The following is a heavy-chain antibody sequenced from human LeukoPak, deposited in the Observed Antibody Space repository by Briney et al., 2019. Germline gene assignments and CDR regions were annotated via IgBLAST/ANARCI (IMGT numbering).Heavy chain of an antibody. CDR1: GFTFSSYW. V-gene: IGHV3-7*01. CDR2: IQHDGSAT. J-gene: IGHJ4*02. CDR3: AKTGERDY. D-gene: IGHD7-27*01. Sequence: PGGSLRLSCAASGFTFSSYWMTWVRQAPGKGLEWVANIQHDGSATYYVDSVRGRFTISRDNAENSLYLQMNSLRDEDTAVYYCAKTGERDYWGRGTLVTVSS.